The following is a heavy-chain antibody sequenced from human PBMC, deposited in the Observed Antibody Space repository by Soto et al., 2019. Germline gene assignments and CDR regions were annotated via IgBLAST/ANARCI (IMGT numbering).Heavy chain of an antibody. CDR3: AKDLSITMIVVVRPYGMDV. CDR2: ISGSGGSA. CDR1: GFTFSSYA. J-gene: IGHJ6*02. D-gene: IGHD3-22*01. Sequence: PVGSLRLSCAASGFTFSSYAMSWVRQAPGKGLEWVSAISGSGGSAYYADSVKGRFTISRDNSKNTLYLQMKSLRAEDTAVYYCAKDLSITMIVVVRPYGMDVWGQGTTVTVSS. V-gene: IGHV3-23*01.